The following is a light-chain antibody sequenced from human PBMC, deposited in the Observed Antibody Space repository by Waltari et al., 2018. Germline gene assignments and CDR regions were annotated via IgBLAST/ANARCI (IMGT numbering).Light chain of an antibody. V-gene: IGLV3-21*01. CDR2: YDS. CDR3: QVWDANTDPGV. Sequence: SYVLTQPPSVSVAPGETARLTCGGNNIESKSVHWYRQRPGQAPVLVISYDSDRPYGSPDRLSGSNSGNTATLTISRVEAGDEADYYCQVWDANTDPGVFGTGTEVTVL. J-gene: IGLJ1*01. CDR1: NIESKS.